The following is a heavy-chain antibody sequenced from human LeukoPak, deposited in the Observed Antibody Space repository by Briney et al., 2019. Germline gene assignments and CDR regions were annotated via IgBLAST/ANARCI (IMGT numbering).Heavy chain of an antibody. D-gene: IGHD4-17*01. Sequence: PGGSLRLSCAASGFTFSSYAMSWVRQAPGKGLEWVSAISGSGGSTYYADSVKGRFTISRDNSKNTLYLQMNSLRAEDTAVYYCARRGPKVPLRSGQVFDYWGQGTLVTVSS. J-gene: IGHJ4*02. CDR1: GFTFSSYA. V-gene: IGHV3-23*01. CDR2: ISGSGGST. CDR3: ARRGPKVPLRSGQVFDY.